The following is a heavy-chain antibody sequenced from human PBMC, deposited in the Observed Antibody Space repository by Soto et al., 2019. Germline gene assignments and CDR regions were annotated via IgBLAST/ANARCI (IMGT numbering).Heavy chain of an antibody. CDR2: MNPHSGDT. V-gene: IGHV1-8*01. CDR3: ARGYPGSVDR. CDR1: GYSFTSLH. D-gene: IGHD3-10*01. Sequence: GASVKVSCKASGYSFTSLHFNWVRQATGQGLEWIGWMNPHSGDTGFAQRFQGRVIMTRNTSINTAYMELRCLRSQDTAVYYFARGYPGSVDRWGQGTQVTVSS. J-gene: IGHJ5*02.